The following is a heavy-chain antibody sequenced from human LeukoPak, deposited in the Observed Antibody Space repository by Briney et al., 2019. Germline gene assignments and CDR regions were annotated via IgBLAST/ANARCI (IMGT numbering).Heavy chain of an antibody. J-gene: IGHJ4*02. CDR1: GFTFSTYS. CDR2: ITPTSSHT. D-gene: IGHD6-13*01. V-gene: IGHV3-21*01. Sequence: NPGGSLRLSCAASGFTFSTYSMNWVRQAPGKGLEWVSSITPTSSHTFYVDSMKGRFTISRDNAKNSLYLQLNTLRTEDTAVYYCASEAAGYIDYWGQGTLVTVSS. CDR3: ASEAAGYIDY.